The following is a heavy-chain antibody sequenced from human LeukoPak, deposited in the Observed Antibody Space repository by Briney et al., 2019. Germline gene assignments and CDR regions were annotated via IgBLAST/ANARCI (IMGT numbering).Heavy chain of an antibody. CDR3: ARARESHNDY. CDR1: GFTFSSYW. J-gene: IGHJ4*02. V-gene: IGHV3-74*01. Sequence: GGSLRLSCAASGFTFSSYWMHWVRQAPGKGLVWVSLINSDGSNTRYADSVKGRFTISGDNAKNTLYLQMDTLRAEDTAVYYCARARESHNDYWGQGTLVTVS. CDR2: INSDGSNT.